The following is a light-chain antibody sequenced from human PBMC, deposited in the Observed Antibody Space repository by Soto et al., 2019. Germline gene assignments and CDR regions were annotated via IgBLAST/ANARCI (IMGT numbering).Light chain of an antibody. CDR3: QQYYSTPYT. CDR1: QSVLYSSNNKNY. J-gene: IGKJ2*01. V-gene: IGKV4-1*01. CDR2: CAS. Sequence: DIVMTQSPDSLAVSLGERATINCRSSQSVLYSSNNKNYLTWYQQKPGQPPKLLIYCASTRESGVPDRFSGSGSGTDFTLTISSLQAEDVAVYYCQQYYSTPYTFGQGTKLGIK.